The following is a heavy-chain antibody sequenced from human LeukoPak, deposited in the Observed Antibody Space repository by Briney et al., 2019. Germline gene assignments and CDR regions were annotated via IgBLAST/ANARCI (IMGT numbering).Heavy chain of an antibody. CDR3: AREFTFGGVIGY. D-gene: IGHD3-16*01. J-gene: IGHJ4*02. Sequence: SETLSLTRTVSGGSTSSYYWGWIRQPPGKGLECIGYIYYSGSTNYNPSLKSRVTISVDTSKNQFSLKLSSVTAADTAVYYCAREFTFGGVIGYWGQGTLVTVSS. V-gene: IGHV4-59*12. CDR1: GGSTSSYY. CDR2: IYYSGST.